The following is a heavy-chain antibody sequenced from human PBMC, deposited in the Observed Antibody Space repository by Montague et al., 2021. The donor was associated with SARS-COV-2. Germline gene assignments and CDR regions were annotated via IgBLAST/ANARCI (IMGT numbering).Heavy chain of an antibody. D-gene: IGHD3-3*01. CDR3: ARVRGLTIFGVVGRFDY. CDR2: IYYSGST. J-gene: IGHJ4*02. CDR1: GGSISSGGYY. V-gene: IGHV4-31*03. Sequence: TLSLTCTVSGGSISSGGYYWSWNRQHPGKDLEWNGYIYYSGSTYYNPSLKSRVTISVHTSKNQFSLKLRSVTDADTAVYYCARVRGLTIFGVVGRFDYRGQGTLVTVSS.